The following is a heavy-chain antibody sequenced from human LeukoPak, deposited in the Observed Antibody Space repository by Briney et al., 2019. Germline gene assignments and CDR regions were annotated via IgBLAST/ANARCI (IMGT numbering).Heavy chain of an antibody. CDR2: IYYSGST. Sequence: PSETLSLTCTVSGGSISSSYKYWGWVRQPPGRGLEWIGSIYYSGSTYYNPSLKSRVTISVDTSKNQFSLKLTSVTAADTAVYYCARLGYYDNSGTFDYWGQGTLVTVSS. J-gene: IGHJ4*02. D-gene: IGHD3-22*01. V-gene: IGHV4-39*01. CDR3: ARLGYYDNSGTFDY. CDR1: GGSISSSYKY.